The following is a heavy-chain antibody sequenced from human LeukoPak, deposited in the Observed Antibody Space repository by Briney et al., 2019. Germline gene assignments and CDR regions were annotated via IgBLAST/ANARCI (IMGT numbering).Heavy chain of an antibody. CDR1: GYTFTGYF. J-gene: IGHJ4*02. V-gene: IGHV1-46*01. D-gene: IGHD1-26*01. Sequence: ASVKVSCKASGYTFTGYFMHWVRQAPGQGFEWMGIINPSGGSTSYAQKFQDRVTMTRDTSTSAVYMELSSLRSEDTAVYYCARAGSGSYFFDYWGQGTLVXVSS. CDR3: ARAGSGSYFFDY. CDR2: INPSGGST.